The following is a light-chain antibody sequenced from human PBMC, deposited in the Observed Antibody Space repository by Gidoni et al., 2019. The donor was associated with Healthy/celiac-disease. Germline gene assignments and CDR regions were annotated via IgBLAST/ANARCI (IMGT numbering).Light chain of an antibody. CDR2: DAS. CDR3: QQYDNLPWT. V-gene: IGKV1-33*01. CDR1: QDISNY. Sequence: DIQMTQSPSSLSAAAGDRVTITCQASQDISNYLHWYQQKPGKAPKLLIYDASNLETGVPSRFSGSGSGTDFTFTISSLQPEDIATYYCQQYDNLPWTFGQGTKVEIK. J-gene: IGKJ1*01.